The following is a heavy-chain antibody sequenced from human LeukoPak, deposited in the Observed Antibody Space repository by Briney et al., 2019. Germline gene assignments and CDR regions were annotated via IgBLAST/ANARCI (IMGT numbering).Heavy chain of an antibody. D-gene: IGHD5-24*01. CDR3: ARGSSERWLQPDY. J-gene: IGHJ4*02. Sequence: GGSLRLSCAASGFTFSDYYMSWIRQAPGKGLGWVSYISSSVRSIFYIDSVKGRFTISRDNAKNSLYLQMNSLRADDTAVYYCARGSSERWLQPDYWGQGTLVTVSS. CDR1: GFTFSDYY. V-gene: IGHV3-11*04. CDR2: ISSSVRSI.